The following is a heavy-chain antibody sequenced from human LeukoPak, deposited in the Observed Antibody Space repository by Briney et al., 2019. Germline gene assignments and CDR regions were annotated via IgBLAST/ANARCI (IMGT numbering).Heavy chain of an antibody. D-gene: IGHD3-3*01. CDR1: GYIFSNYG. V-gene: IGHV1-18*01. CDR3: ARDHAGSYYDVWSGYYNDDGGADY. Sequence: GASVKVSCKASGYIFSNYGISWVRQAPGQGLEWMEWISGHNGNTNYAQKVQDRVTMTTDTSTNTAYMELKTLRSDDTAVYLCARDHAGSYYDVWSGYYNDDGGADYWGQGTLVTVSS. CDR2: ISGHNGNT. J-gene: IGHJ4*02.